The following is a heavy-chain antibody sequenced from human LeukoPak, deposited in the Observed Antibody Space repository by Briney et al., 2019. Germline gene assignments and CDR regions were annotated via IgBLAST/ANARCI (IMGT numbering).Heavy chain of an antibody. V-gene: IGHV3-30*04. J-gene: IGHJ4*02. CDR1: GFSLSSYA. CDR3: ARVRFGRLGELSTFDY. D-gene: IGHD3-16*02. CDR2: ISFDGPNK. Sequence: GRSLTLSCALAGFSLSSYAIDSVRQHGGKWMEWVAAISFDGPNKYHAASVEGPFTISRDNSKKTLHLHINSLKAEDTAVYYCARVRFGRLGELSTFDYWGQGALVSVSS.